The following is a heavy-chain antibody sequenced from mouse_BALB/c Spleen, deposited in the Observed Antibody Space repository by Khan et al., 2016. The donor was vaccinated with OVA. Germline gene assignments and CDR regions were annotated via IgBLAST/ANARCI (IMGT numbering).Heavy chain of an antibody. J-gene: IGHJ3*01. CDR1: GFTFSSYS. Sequence: EVQLVESGGDLVKPGGSLKLSCAASGFTFSSYSMSWVRQTPDKRLEWVASISRGGDYTYSLDSVKGRFTISRDNAKNTLYLQMSDLKSEDTAMYYCADHLTGSFAYWGQGTLVTVSA. V-gene: IGHV5-6*01. CDR3: ADHLTGSFAY. CDR2: ISRGGDYT. D-gene: IGHD4-1*01.